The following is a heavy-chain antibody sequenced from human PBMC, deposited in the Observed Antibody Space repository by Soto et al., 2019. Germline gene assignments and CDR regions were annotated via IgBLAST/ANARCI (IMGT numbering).Heavy chain of an antibody. V-gene: IGHV4-34*01. CDR1: GGSFSGYY. J-gene: IGHJ6*02. CDR3: ARISGWFGLYYYYGMDV. Sequence: SETLSLTCAVYGGSFSGYYWSWIRQPPGKGLEWIGEINHSGSTNYNPSLKSRVTISVDTSKNQFSLKLSSVAAADTAVYYCARISGWFGLYYYYGMDVWGQGTTVTVSS. D-gene: IGHD6-19*01. CDR2: INHSGST.